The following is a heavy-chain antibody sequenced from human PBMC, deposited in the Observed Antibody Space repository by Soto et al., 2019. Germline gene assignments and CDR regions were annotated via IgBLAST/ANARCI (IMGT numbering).Heavy chain of an antibody. CDR2: IYYSGST. D-gene: IGHD5-12*01. J-gene: IGHJ4*02. V-gene: IGHV4-59*01. Sequence: SEALSLTCTVSGDSISSSYWTWIRQPPGKGLEWIGYIYYSGSTNYNPSLKSRVTISVDTSKNQFSLKLTSVTAADTAVYYCARRVATLGLWGQGTPVIGSS. CDR3: ARRVATLGL. CDR1: GDSISSSY.